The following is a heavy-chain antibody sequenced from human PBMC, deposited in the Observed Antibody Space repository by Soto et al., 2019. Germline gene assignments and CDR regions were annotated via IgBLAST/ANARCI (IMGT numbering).Heavy chain of an antibody. CDR2: IHHSVRT. CDR1: GGSISTNYW. CDR3: ARGFAYPWVY. V-gene: IGHV4-4*02. D-gene: IGHD3-16*01. Sequence: PSETLSLTCAVSGGSISTNYWWSWGRQPPGKGLEWIGEIHHSVRTNYIQSLKSRVTMSLDKSNNQISLKLSCVTAADTAVYYCARGFAYPWVYWGQGTPVTVSS. J-gene: IGHJ4*02.